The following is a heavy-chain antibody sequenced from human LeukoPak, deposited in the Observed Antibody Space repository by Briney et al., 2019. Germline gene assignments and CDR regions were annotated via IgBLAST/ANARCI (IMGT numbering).Heavy chain of an antibody. D-gene: IGHD6-13*01. CDR3: VQSTAWYRSSWYLIY. V-gene: IGHV3-23*01. CDR2: IGSGSGGRT. J-gene: IGHJ4*02. CDR1: GFAFSSYA. Sequence: GGSLRLSCAASGFAFSSYAMTWVRQAPGKGLEWVSGIGSGSGGRTYYADSVKGRFSISRDNSRDTLNLQMNSLRAEDTAICYCVQSTAWYRSSWYLIYWGQGILVTVSS.